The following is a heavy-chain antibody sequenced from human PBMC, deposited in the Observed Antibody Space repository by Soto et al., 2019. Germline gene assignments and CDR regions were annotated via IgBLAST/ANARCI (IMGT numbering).Heavy chain of an antibody. D-gene: IGHD3-9*01. J-gene: IGHJ4*02. CDR1: GGSISSSSYY. Sequence: PSETLSLTCTVSGGSISSSSYYWGWIRQPPGKGLEWIGSIYYSGSTYYNPSLKSRVTISVDTSKNQFSLKLSSVTAADTAVYYCARRLTYYDILTGFDYWGQGTLVTVSS. CDR2: IYYSGST. V-gene: IGHV4-39*01. CDR3: ARRLTYYDILTGFDY.